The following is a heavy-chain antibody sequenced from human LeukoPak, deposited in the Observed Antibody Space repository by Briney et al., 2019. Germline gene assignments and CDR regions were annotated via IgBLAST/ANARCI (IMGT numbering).Heavy chain of an antibody. CDR1: GDSININNW. V-gene: IGHV4-4*02. Sequence: SETLSLTCAVSGDSININNWWNWVRQPPGKGLEWIGEIYHSGSTNYNPSLKGRVTISVDKSKNQFSLKLSSVTAADTAVYFCAREMTAVTAFDFWGQGTLVTVSS. D-gene: IGHD4-17*01. J-gene: IGHJ4*02. CDR2: IYHSGST. CDR3: AREMTAVTAFDF.